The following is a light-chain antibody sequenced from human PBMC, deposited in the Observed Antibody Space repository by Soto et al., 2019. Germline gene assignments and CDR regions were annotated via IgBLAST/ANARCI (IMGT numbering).Light chain of an antibody. V-gene: IGKV3-20*01. CDR3: QQYGSSPVT. J-gene: IGKJ1*01. CDR2: VAS. Sequence: EIVLTQSPGTLSLSPGERATLSCRASQSVSSSYLAWYQQKPGRAPRLLIYVASSRATGIPDRFSGSGSGTDFTLTISRLEPEDFAVYYCQQYGSSPVTFGQVTKVDIK. CDR1: QSVSSSY.